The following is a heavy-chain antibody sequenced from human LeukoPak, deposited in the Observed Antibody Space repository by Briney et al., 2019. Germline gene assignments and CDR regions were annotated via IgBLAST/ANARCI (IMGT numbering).Heavy chain of an antibody. J-gene: IGHJ4*02. D-gene: IGHD6-13*01. Sequence: GASVKVSCKASGYAFTTYGINWMRQAPGQGLEWMGWISAFNGVTQFSQKFQGRVTMTTDASTKTAYMELTSLRSDDTAVYYCARGADHTTWYGKHFDSWGQGTLVTVSS. CDR1: GYAFTTYG. CDR2: ISAFNGVT. CDR3: ARGADHTTWYGKHFDS. V-gene: IGHV1-18*01.